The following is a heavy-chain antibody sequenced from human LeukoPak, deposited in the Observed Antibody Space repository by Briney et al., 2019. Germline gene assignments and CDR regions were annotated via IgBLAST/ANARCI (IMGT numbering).Heavy chain of an antibody. J-gene: IGHJ4*02. CDR3: ARERVAYYDFWSGYSYFDY. V-gene: IGHV4-34*01. Sequence: SETLSLTCAVYGGSFSGYYWSWIRQPPGKELEWIGEINHSGSTNYNPSLKSRVTISVDTSKNQFSLKLSSVTAADTAVYYCARERVAYYDFWSGYSYFDYWGQGTLVTVSS. CDR1: GGSFSGYY. CDR2: INHSGST. D-gene: IGHD3-3*01.